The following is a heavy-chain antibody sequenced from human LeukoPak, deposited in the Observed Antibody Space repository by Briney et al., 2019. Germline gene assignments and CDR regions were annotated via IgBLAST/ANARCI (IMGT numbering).Heavy chain of an antibody. CDR3: ARDYKYAFDN. D-gene: IGHD5-24*01. Sequence: GGSLILSCAASGFTFSRHGMNWVRQAPGKGLEWISYIGIDSGNTNYADSAKGRFTISGDKAKNSLYLQMNSLRVEDTAVYYCARDYKYAFDNWGQGTLVTVSS. V-gene: IGHV3-48*01. J-gene: IGHJ4*02. CDR1: GFTFSRHG. CDR2: IGIDSGNT.